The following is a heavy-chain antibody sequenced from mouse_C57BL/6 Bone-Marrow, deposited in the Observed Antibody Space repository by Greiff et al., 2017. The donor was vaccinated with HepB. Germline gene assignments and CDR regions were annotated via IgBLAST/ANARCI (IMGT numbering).Heavy chain of an antibody. V-gene: IGHV5-12*01. CDR2: ISNGGGST. CDR3: ARQTFYDYDGFSSFAY. J-gene: IGHJ3*01. D-gene: IGHD2-4*01. Sequence: EVHLVESGGGLVQPGGSLKLSCAASGFTFSDYYMYWVRQTPEKRLEWVAYISNGGGSTYYPDTVKGRFTISRDNDKNTLYLQMSRLKSEDTAMYYCARQTFYDYDGFSSFAYWGQGTLVTVSA. CDR1: GFTFSDYY.